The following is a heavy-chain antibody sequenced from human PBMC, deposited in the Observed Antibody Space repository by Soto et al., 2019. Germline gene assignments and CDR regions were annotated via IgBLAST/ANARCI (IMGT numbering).Heavy chain of an antibody. CDR1: GGSISSYY. V-gene: IGHV4-59*08. J-gene: IGHJ3*02. D-gene: IGHD1-1*01. CDR2: IYYSGST. CDR3: AITGAAPSDAFDI. Sequence: QVQLQESGPGLVKPSETLSLTCTVSGGSISSYYWSWIRQPPGKGLEWIGYIYYSGSTNYNPSLKSRVTISVDTSKNQFSLKLSSVTAADTAVYYCAITGAAPSDAFDIWGQGTMVTVSS.